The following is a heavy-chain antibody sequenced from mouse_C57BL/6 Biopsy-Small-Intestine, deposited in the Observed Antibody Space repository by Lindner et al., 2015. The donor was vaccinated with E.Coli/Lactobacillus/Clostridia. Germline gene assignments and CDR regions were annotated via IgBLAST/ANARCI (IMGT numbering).Heavy chain of an antibody. V-gene: IGHV1-22*01. D-gene: IGHD2-3*01. J-gene: IGHJ2*01. CDR1: GYTFTDYN. CDR2: INPNNGIT. CDR3: ASDGYNFDY. Sequence: VQLQESGPELVKPGASVKMSCKASGYTFTDYNMHWVKQSHGKSLEWIGYINPNNGITNYNQKFKGKATLTVNKSSSTAYMELRSLTSEDSAVYYCASDGYNFDYWGQGTTLTVSS.